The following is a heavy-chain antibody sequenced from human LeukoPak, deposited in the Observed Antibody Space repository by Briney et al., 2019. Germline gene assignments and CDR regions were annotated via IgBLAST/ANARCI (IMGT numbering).Heavy chain of an antibody. CDR1: GFTFSSYA. J-gene: IGHJ4*02. Sequence: GRSLRLSCAASGFTFSSYAMHWVRQAPGKGLEWVAVISYDGSNKYYADSVKGRFTISRDNSKNTLYLQMNSLRAEDTAVYYCARDMVDWXQGTLVTVSS. CDR3: ARDMVD. CDR2: ISYDGSNK. V-gene: IGHV3-30-3*01. D-gene: IGHD2-15*01.